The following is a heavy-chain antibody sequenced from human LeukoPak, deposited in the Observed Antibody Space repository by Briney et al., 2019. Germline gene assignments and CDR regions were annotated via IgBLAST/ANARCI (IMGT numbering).Heavy chain of an antibody. D-gene: IGHD3-10*01. CDR3: ARGVVRGVIWFDY. V-gene: IGHV3-66*02. Sequence: GGSPRLSCAASGFTVSSNYMSWVRQAPGKGLEWVSGIHSGGSTYYADSVKGRFTISRDNSKNTLYLQMNSLRAEDTAVYYCARGVVRGVIWFDYWGQGTLVTVSS. J-gene: IGHJ5*01. CDR2: IHSGGST. CDR1: GFTVSSNY.